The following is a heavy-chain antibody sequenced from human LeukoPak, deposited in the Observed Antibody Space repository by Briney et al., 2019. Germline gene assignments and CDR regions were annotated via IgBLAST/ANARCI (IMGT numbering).Heavy chain of an antibody. CDR1: GFTFSTYW. V-gene: IGHV3-74*01. Sequence: QPGGSLRLSCVVSGFTFSTYWMHWVRQGPGKGLVWVSRIDSGGSNTLYADSVRGRFTISRDNAKNTLYLQMNSLRVEDTAMYYCAGVGREYSSSSPPDYWGQGTLVTVSS. D-gene: IGHD6-6*01. CDR2: IDSGGSNT. J-gene: IGHJ4*02. CDR3: AGVGREYSSSSPPDY.